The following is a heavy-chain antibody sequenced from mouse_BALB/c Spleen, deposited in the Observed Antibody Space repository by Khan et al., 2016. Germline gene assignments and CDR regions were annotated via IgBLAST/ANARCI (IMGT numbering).Heavy chain of an antibody. V-gene: IGHV2-2*02. CDR2: IWSGGST. Sequence: QVQLKQSGPGLVQPSQSLSITCTVSGFSLTSYGVHWVRQSPGKGLEWLGVIWSGGSTDYNAAFISRLSISKDNSQSQVFFKMNSLQANDTAIYYWSRNVNYYFDYWGQGTTLTVSS. CDR1: GFSLTSYG. CDR3: SRNVNYYFDY. J-gene: IGHJ2*01. D-gene: IGHD1-3*01.